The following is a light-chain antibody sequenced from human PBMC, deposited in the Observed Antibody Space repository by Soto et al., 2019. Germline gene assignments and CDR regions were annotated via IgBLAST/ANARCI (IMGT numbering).Light chain of an antibody. V-gene: IGLV2-23*01. CDR2: DAT. Sequence: QSALTQPASVSGSPGQSITISCTGTSSDVGTYNLVSWYQQHPGKAPKLMIYDATKRPSGVSNRFSGSKSGNTASLTISGLQAEDEADYYCCSYAGSTTWVFGGRTKVTVL. CDR1: SSDVGTYNL. J-gene: IGLJ3*02. CDR3: CSYAGSTTWV.